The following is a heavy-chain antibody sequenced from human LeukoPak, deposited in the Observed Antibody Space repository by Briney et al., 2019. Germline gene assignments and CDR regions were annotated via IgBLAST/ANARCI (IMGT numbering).Heavy chain of an antibody. V-gene: IGHV1-69*13. CDR2: IIPIFGTA. J-gene: IGHJ4*02. CDR1: GGTFSSYA. CDR3: TIIPNVILFTHYFEY. D-gene: IGHD2-21*01. Sequence: ASVKVSCKASGGTFSSYAISWVRQAPGQGLEWMGGIIPIFGTANYVQKFQGRVTITADESTRTAYMELTYVRSDDTAVYYCTIIPNVILFTHYFEYWGQGTLVTVSS.